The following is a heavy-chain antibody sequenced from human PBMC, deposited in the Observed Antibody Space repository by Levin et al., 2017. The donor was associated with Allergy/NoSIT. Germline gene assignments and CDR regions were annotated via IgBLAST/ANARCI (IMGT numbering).Heavy chain of an antibody. CDR1: GYTFTSYD. D-gene: IGHD3-3*01. V-gene: IGHV1-8*01. CDR3: ARAYYDFWSGYWDY. J-gene: IGHJ4*02. Sequence: ASVKVSCKASGYTFTSYDINWVRQATGQGLEWMGWMNPNSGNTGYAQKFQGRVTMTRNTSISTAYMELSSLRSEDTAVYYCARAYYDFWSGYWDYWGQGTLVTVSS. CDR2: MNPNSGNT.